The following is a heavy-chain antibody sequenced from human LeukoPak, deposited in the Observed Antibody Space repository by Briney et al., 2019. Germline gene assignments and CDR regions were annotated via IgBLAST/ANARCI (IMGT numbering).Heavy chain of an antibody. CDR2: ISSSGSGGNT. CDR3: ARAYYYGSGRSNEAYYFDS. D-gene: IGHD3-10*01. Sequence: PGGSLRLSCAASGVTLSSYAMSWARQAPGKGLEWVSGISSSGSGGNTYYADSVKGRFTISRDNSKNTLYLQLNSLRAEDTAVYYCARAYYYGSGRSNEAYYFDSWGQGTLVTVSS. V-gene: IGHV3-23*01. CDR1: GVTLSSYA. J-gene: IGHJ4*02.